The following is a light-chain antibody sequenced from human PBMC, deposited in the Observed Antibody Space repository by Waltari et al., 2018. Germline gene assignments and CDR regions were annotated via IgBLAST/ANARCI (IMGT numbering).Light chain of an antibody. Sequence: QGVLTQPPSASATPGQRVTISCSGSDSNIAVNYVYWYQQVPGRAPKLLIFSNSQRPSRGPARFSGSKAGTSASLAITGLRSEDDAYYYCAAWDDALSGSLVFGGGTKLTVL. CDR3: AAWDDALSGSLV. CDR1: DSNIAVNY. CDR2: SNS. J-gene: IGLJ2*01. V-gene: IGLV1-47*01.